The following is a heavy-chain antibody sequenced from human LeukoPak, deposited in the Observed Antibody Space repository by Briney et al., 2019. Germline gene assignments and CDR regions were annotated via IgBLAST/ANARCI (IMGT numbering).Heavy chain of an antibody. V-gene: IGHV3-30-3*01. CDR3: ARDNSHSNISSTRGNAFDI. CDR2: ISSDGNNK. CDR1: GFTFSNYP. Sequence: GRSLRLSCAASGFTFSNYPVHWVRQAPGKGLEWVAVISSDGNNKYYADSLKGRFTISRDNSKNTLFLQMNSLRPEDTAVYYCARDNSHSNISSTRGNAFDIWGQGTMAAVSS. D-gene: IGHD3-16*01. J-gene: IGHJ3*02.